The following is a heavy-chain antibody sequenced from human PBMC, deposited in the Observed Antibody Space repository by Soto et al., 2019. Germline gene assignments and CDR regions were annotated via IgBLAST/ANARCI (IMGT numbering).Heavy chain of an antibody. J-gene: IGHJ6*02. D-gene: IGHD3-3*01. CDR3: ARDLNDFWSGYGMDV. CDR2: ISAYNGNT. CDR1: GYTFTSYG. V-gene: IGHV1-18*01. Sequence: ASVKVSCKASGYTFTSYGISWVRQAPGRGLEWMGWISAYNGNTNYAQKLQGRVTMTTDTSTSTAYMELRSLRSDDTAVYYCARDLNDFWSGYGMDVWGQGTTVTVSS.